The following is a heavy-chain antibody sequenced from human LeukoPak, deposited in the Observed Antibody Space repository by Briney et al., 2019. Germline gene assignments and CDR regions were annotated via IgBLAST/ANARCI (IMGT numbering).Heavy chain of an antibody. J-gene: IGHJ5*02. CDR1: GGTFSSYA. D-gene: IGHD6-13*01. CDR2: IIPILGIA. V-gene: IGHV1-69*04. CDR3: ARDDMYSSSWYWFDP. Sequence: SVKVSCKASGGTFSSYAISWVRQAPGQGLEWMGRIIPILGIANCAQKFQGRVTITADKSTSTAYMELSSLRSEDTAVYYCARDDMYSSSWYWFDPWGQGTLVTVSS.